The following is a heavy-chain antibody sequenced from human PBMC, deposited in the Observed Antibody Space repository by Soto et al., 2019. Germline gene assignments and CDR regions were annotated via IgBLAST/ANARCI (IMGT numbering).Heavy chain of an antibody. V-gene: IGHV1-2*02. CDR3: ARDSGSIAALSAFDI. CDR1: GYTFTGYY. Sequence: ASVKVSCKASGYTFTGYYMHWVRQAPGQGLEWMGWINPNSGGTNYAQKFQGRVTMTRDTSISTAYMELSRLRSDDTAVYYCARDSGSIAALSAFDIWGQGTIVIVSS. J-gene: IGHJ3*02. CDR2: INPNSGGT. D-gene: IGHD6-6*01.